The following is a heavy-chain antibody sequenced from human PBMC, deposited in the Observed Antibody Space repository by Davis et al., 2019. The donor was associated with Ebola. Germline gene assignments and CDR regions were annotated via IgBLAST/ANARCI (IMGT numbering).Heavy chain of an antibody. D-gene: IGHD5-24*01. CDR1: GGTFSSFA. V-gene: IGHV1-69*06. CDR2: IIPIFGTA. CDR3: ARGRDGFTYDY. Sequence: SVTVSCKASGGTFSSFAISCVRHAPGQGLEWMGGIIPIFGTANYAQKFQGRVTITADKSTSTAYMELSSLRYEDTAVYYCARGRDGFTYDYWGQGTLVTVSS. J-gene: IGHJ4*02.